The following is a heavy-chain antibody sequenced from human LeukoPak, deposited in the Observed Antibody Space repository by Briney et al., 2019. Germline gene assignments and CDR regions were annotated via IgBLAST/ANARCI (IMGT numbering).Heavy chain of an antibody. Sequence: SQTLSLTCTVSGGSISSGGYYWSWIRQHPGTGLEWIGYIYYSGSTYYNPSLKSRVTISVDTSKNQFSLKLSSVTAADTAVYYCARDALGYCSSTSCRYYYYGMDVWGQGTTVTVSS. CDR1: GGSISSGGYY. V-gene: IGHV4-31*03. CDR3: ARDALGYCSSTSCRYYYYGMDV. J-gene: IGHJ6*02. D-gene: IGHD2-2*01. CDR2: IYYSGST.